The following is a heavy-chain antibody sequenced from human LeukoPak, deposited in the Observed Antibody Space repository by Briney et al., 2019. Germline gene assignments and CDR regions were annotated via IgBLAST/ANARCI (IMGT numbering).Heavy chain of an antibody. J-gene: IGHJ4*02. CDR1: GFNFSIYS. D-gene: IGHD3-22*01. CDR3: AKDRHYYDSSGYYPGGF. CDR2: ITRSSTTI. Sequence: GGSLRLSCAASGFNFSIYSMNWVRQAPGKGLEWVSYITRSSTTIYYADSVKGRFTISRDNAKNSLYLQMNSLRAEDTAVYYCAKDRHYYDSSGYYPGGFWGQGTLVTVSS. V-gene: IGHV3-48*01.